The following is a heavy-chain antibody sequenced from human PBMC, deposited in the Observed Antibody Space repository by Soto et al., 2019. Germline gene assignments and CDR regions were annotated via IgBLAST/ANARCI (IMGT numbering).Heavy chain of an antibody. J-gene: IGHJ4*02. Sequence: SETLSLTCTVSGGSISSSSYYWGWIREPPGKGLEWIGSIYYSGSTYYNPSLKSRVTISVDTSKNQFSLKLSSVTTADTAVYYCARVYYDFWSGYPTGYFDYWGQGTLVTV. CDR2: IYYSGST. CDR1: GGSISSSSYY. V-gene: IGHV4-39*01. D-gene: IGHD3-3*01. CDR3: ARVYYDFWSGYPTGYFDY.